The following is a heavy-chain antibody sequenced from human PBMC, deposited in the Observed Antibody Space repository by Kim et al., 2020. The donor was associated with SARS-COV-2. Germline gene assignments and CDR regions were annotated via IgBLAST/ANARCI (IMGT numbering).Heavy chain of an antibody. CDR3: ARDQFYYGSGSSIRSYYYGMDV. CDR2: ISAYNGNT. Sequence: ASVKVSCKASGYTFTSYGISWVRQAPGQGLEWMGWISAYNGNTNYAQKLQGRVTMTTDTSTSTAYMELRSLRSDDTAVYYCARDQFYYGSGSSIRSYYYGMDVWGQGTTVTVSS. CDR1: GYTFTSYG. V-gene: IGHV1-18*01. J-gene: IGHJ6*02. D-gene: IGHD3-10*01.